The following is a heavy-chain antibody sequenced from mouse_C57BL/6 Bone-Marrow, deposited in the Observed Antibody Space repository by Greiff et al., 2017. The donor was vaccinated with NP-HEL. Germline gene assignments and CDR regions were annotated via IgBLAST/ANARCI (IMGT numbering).Heavy chain of an antibody. D-gene: IGHD1-1*01. CDR3: ANYYGSSDPLYYYAMDY. J-gene: IGHJ4*01. V-gene: IGHV4-1*01. CDR2: INPDSSTI. CDR1: GIAFSRYW. Sequence: EVKLQESGGGLVQPGGSLKLSCAASGIAFSRYWMSWVRRAPGKGLEWIGEINPDSSTINYAPSLKDKFIISRDNAKNTLYLQMSKVRSEDTALYYCANYYGSSDPLYYYAMDYWGQGTSVTVSS.